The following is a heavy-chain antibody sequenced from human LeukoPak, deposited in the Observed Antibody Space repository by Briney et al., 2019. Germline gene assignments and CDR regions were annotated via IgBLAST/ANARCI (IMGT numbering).Heavy chain of an antibody. Sequence: SQTLSLTCTVSGGSISNGDYYWSWIRQPPGKGVEWIGYIYYSGSTYYNPSLKSRVTISVDTSKNQFSLKLSSVTAPDTAVYYCARGATIWSYYYGSGTTGRYFDYWGQGTLVTVSS. CDR2: IYYSGST. J-gene: IGHJ4*02. V-gene: IGHV4-30-4*01. D-gene: IGHD3-10*01. CDR1: GGSISNGDYY. CDR3: ARGATIWSYYYGSGTTGRYFDY.